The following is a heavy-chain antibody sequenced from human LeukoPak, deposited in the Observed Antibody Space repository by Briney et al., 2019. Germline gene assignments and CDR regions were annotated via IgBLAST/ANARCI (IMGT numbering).Heavy chain of an antibody. V-gene: IGHV3-11*01. CDR1: GFTFSDYY. CDR2: ISSSGNII. Sequence: GGSLRLSCAASGFTFSDYYMSWIRQAPGKGLEWVSYISSSGNIIYYADSVKGRFTISRDNAKNSLYLQMNSLRAEDTAVYYCARRRYNWNATDYWGQGTLVTVSS. CDR3: ARRRYNWNATDY. J-gene: IGHJ4*02. D-gene: IGHD1-20*01.